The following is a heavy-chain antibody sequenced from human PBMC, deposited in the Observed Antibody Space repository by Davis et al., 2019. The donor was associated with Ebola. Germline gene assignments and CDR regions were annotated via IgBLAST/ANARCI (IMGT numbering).Heavy chain of an antibody. D-gene: IGHD3-3*01. CDR3: ARDLRGFGRY. J-gene: IGHJ4*02. V-gene: IGHV3-21*01. CDR2: ISSSSSYI. Sequence: GESLKISCAASGFTFSSYSINWVRQAPGKGLEWVSSISSSSSYIYYADSVKGRFTISRDNAKNSLYLQMNRLRDEDTAVYYWARDLRGFGRYWGQGTLVTVSS. CDR1: GFTFSSYS.